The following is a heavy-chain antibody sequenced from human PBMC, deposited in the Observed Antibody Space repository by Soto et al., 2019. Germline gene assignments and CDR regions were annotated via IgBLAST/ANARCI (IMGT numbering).Heavy chain of an antibody. CDR3: TRRGCSTTGCYFN. Sequence: GGSLRLSCAASGLPFSSYWMHWVRQAPGKGLVWVSRINGDGSSISYADSVKGRFTISRDNAKNTLYLQMNSLRAEDAAVYYCTRRGCSTTGCYFNWGRGTLVTVSS. J-gene: IGHJ4*02. V-gene: IGHV3-74*01. D-gene: IGHD2-2*01. CDR1: GLPFSSYW. CDR2: INGDGSSI.